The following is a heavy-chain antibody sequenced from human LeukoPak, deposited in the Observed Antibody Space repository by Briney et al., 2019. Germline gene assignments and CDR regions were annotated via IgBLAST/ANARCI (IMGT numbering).Heavy chain of an antibody. CDR1: GGSFSSYY. D-gene: IGHD6-13*01. J-gene: IGHJ5*02. CDR2: INHSGST. V-gene: IGHV4-34*01. CDR3: ARVHSSSWNWFDP. Sequence: PSETLSLTCAVYGGSFSSYYWSWIRQPPGKGLEWIGEINHSGSTTYKPSLKSRVTISLDTSKNQFSLKLSSVTAADTAVYYCARVHSSSWNWFDPWGQGTLVTVSS.